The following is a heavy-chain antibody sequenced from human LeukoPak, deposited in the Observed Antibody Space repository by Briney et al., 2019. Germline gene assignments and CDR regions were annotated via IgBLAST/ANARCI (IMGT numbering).Heavy chain of an antibody. CDR3: ARDLGYSYGYRTGGDY. CDR1: GFTFSSYE. J-gene: IGHJ4*02. D-gene: IGHD5-18*01. V-gene: IGHV3-48*03. CDR2: ISSSGSTI. Sequence: GGSLRLSCAASGFTFSSYEMNWVRQAPGKGLEWVSYISSSGSTIYYADSVKGRFIISRDNAKNSLYLQMNSLRAEDTAVYYCARDLGYSYGYRTGGDYWGQGTLVTVSS.